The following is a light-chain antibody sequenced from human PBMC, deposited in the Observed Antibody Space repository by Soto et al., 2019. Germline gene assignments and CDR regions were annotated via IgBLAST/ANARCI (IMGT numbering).Light chain of an antibody. CDR3: QQYGSSRAT. CDR2: GAS. J-gene: IGKJ3*01. CDR1: QSVSSSY. V-gene: IGKV3-20*01. Sequence: EIVLTQSPGTLSLSPGERATLSCRASQSVSSSYLAWYQQKPGQAPRLLIYGASSRATGIPDRFSGSGSGTDFTLTISRLEPEDFAVYYCQQYGSSRATFGPGTKSGYQT.